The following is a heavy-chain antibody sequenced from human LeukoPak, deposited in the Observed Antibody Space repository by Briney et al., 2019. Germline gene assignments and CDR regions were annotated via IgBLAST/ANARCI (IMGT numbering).Heavy chain of an antibody. J-gene: IGHJ4*02. D-gene: IGHD3-3*01. CDR3: ARDRAITIFGVAPTPFDY. CDR1: GFTFSSYS. V-gene: IGHV3-48*02. CDR2: IGSSSSTI. Sequence: GGSLRLSCAASGFTFSSYSMNWVRQAPGKGLEWVSYIGSSSSTIYYADSVKGRFTISRDNAKNSLYLQTNSLRDEDTAVYYCARDRAITIFGVAPTPFDYWGQGTLVTVSS.